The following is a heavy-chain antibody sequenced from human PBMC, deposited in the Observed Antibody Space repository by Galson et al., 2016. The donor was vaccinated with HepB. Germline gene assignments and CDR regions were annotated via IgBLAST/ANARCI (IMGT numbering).Heavy chain of an antibody. CDR2: INPNSGGT. CDR3: SSPEGSGSYWDYFDY. Sequence: SVKVSCKASGYTFTSYGMSWVRQAPGQGFEWMAWINPNSGGTNYAQRFQGRVTVTRDTSISTAYMELSSLGSDDTAVYYWSSPEGSGSYWDYFDYWGQGTLVTVSS. J-gene: IGHJ4*02. CDR1: GYTFTSYG. V-gene: IGHV1-2*02. D-gene: IGHD3-10*01.